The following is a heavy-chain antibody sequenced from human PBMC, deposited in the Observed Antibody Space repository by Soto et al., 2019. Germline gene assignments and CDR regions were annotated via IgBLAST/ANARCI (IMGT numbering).Heavy chain of an antibody. V-gene: IGHV3-7*05. CDR2: IKEDGGQK. J-gene: IGHJ4*02. D-gene: IGHD6-19*01. CDR3: AGGSGWESES. CDR1: EFTFTTYW. Sequence: EVQLVESGGGLVQPGGSLRLSCAVSEFTFTTYWMTWVRQAPGKGLEWVANIKEDGGQKNYLESVRGRFTISRDNAKKSLFLEMSSLRVEDTAVYLCAGGSGWESESWGQGTLVTVSS.